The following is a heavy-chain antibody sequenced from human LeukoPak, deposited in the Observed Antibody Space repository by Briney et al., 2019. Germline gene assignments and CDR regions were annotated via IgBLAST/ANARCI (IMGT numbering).Heavy chain of an antibody. CDR2: IFYSGST. D-gene: IGHD1-26*01. V-gene: IGHV4-59*01. CDR1: GGSISSYY. Sequence: PSQILSLTCTVSGGSISSYYWSWIRQPPGKGLEWVGYIFYSGSTNYNPSLKSRVTISVDTSKNQFSLKLSSVTAADTAVYYCARRTYSGSYFWFDPWGQGTLVTVSS. J-gene: IGHJ5*02. CDR3: ARRTYSGSYFWFDP.